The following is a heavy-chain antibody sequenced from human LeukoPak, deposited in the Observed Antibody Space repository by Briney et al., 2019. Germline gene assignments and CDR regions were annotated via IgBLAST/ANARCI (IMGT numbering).Heavy chain of an antibody. V-gene: IGHV4-4*09. D-gene: IGHD3-3*01. J-gene: IGHJ4*02. Sequence: ASETLSLTCTVSGGSISSYYWSWIRQPPGKGLEWIGYIYTSGSTNYNPSLKSRVTISVDTSKNQFSLKLSSVPAADTAVYYCARHGPLRFLEWYFDYWGQGTLVTVSS. CDR1: GGSISSYY. CDR2: IYTSGST. CDR3: ARHGPLRFLEWYFDY.